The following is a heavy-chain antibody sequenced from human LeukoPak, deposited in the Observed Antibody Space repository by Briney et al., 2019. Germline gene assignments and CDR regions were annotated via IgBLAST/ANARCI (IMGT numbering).Heavy chain of an antibody. CDR1: GGSISSGSYY. V-gene: IGHV4-61*01. CDR3: ARGTVVPAAIYYYYYMDV. Sequence: SETLSLTCTVSGGSISSGSYYWSWIRQPPGKGLEWIGYIYYSGSTNYNPSLKSRVTMSVDTSKNQFSLKLSSVTAADTAVYYCARGTVVPAAIYYYYYMDVWGKGTTVTVSS. J-gene: IGHJ6*03. CDR2: IYYSGST. D-gene: IGHD2-2*01.